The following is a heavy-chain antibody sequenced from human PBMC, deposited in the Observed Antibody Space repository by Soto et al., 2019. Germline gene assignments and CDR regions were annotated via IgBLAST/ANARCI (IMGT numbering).Heavy chain of an antibody. CDR2: IYYSGST. CDR1: GGSISSYY. CDR3: AVMVRVSYFEY. Sequence: SETLSLTCSVSGGSISSYYWSWIRQPPGKGLEWIGYIYYSGSTNYNPSLKSRVTISVDTSKNQFSLKLSSVTAADTAVYYCAVMVRVSYFEYWGQGTLVTVSS. D-gene: IGHD3-10*01. V-gene: IGHV4-59*01. J-gene: IGHJ4*02.